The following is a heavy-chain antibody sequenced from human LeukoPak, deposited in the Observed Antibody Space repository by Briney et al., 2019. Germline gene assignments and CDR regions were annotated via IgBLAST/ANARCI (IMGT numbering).Heavy chain of an antibody. D-gene: IGHD3-9*01. Sequence: SGTLSLTCAVDGGTFSGYYWSWIRQPPGKGLEWIGEISHSGSTNYNPSLKSRVTISVDTSKNQFSLKLSSVTAADTAVYYCARGTPWDVLRYFGYYYGMDVWGKGTTVTVSS. J-gene: IGHJ6*04. CDR1: GGTFSGYY. CDR3: ARGTPWDVLRYFGYYYGMDV. CDR2: ISHSGST. V-gene: IGHV4-34*01.